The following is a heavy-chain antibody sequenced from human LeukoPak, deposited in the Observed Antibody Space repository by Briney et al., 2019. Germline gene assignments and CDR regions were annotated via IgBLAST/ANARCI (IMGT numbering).Heavy chain of an antibody. CDR1: GGSISSYY. V-gene: IGHV4-59*01. J-gene: IGHJ5*02. CDR2: IYYSGST. Sequence: SETLSLTCAVSGGSISSYYWSWIRQPPGKGLEWIGYIYYSGSTNYNPSLKGRVTISVDTSKNQFSLKLSSVTAADTAVYYCASSRARPRNWFDPWGQGTLVTVSS. CDR3: ASSRARPRNWFDP. D-gene: IGHD6-6*01.